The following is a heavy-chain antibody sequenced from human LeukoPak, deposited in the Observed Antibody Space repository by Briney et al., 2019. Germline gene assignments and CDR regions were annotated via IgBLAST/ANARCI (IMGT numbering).Heavy chain of an antibody. J-gene: IGHJ4*02. CDR3: VGSTGYPYYFDY. D-gene: IGHD3-9*01. Sequence: GESLKISCKASGYMFTGYWMGWGRQSPGKGLEWMGIIYPGHSNTRYSPSFQGQVTISADESISTAYLQWGSLEASDTAIYYCVGSTGYPYYFDYWGQETLVTVSS. CDR1: GYMFTGYW. V-gene: IGHV5-51*01. CDR2: IYPGHSNT.